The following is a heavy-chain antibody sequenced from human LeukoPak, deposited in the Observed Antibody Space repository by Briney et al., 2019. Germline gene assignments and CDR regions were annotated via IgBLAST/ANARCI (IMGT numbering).Heavy chain of an antibody. Sequence: ASVKVSCKASGYTFTSYGISWVRQAPGQGLEWMGWISAYNGNTNYAQKLQGRVTMTTDTSTSTAYMELSSLRSEDTAVYYCASRDYYGSGSYYNGREAFDIWGQGTMVTVSS. CDR1: GYTFTSYG. V-gene: IGHV1-18*01. CDR2: ISAYNGNT. CDR3: ASRDYYGSGSYYNGREAFDI. D-gene: IGHD3-10*01. J-gene: IGHJ3*02.